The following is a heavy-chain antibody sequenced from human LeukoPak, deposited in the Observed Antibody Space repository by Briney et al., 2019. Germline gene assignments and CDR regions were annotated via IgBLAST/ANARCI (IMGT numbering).Heavy chain of an antibody. J-gene: IGHJ4*02. Sequence: SETLSLTCAVYGGSFSGYYWSWIRQPPGKGLEWIGEINHSGSTNYNPSLKSRVTISVDTSKNQFSLKLSSVTAADTAVYYCARERRQYSGYSGHDYWGQGTLVTVSS. CDR2: INHSGST. V-gene: IGHV4-34*01. CDR1: GGSFSGYY. CDR3: ARERRQYSGYSGHDY. D-gene: IGHD5-12*01.